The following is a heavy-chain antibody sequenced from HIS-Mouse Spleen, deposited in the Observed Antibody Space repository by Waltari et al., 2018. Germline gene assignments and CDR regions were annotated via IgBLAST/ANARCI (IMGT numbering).Heavy chain of an antibody. J-gene: IGHJ4*02. CDR1: GGSISSSSYY. V-gene: IGHV4-39*01. CDR3: ARQGGRYFDWLLDY. D-gene: IGHD3-9*01. Sequence: QLQLQESGPGLVKPSETLSLTCTVSGGSISSSSYYWGWIRQPPGKGLEWIGSIYYSGSTYYNPSLKSRVTMSVDTSKNQFSLKLSSVAAADTAVYYCARQGGRYFDWLLDYWGQGTLVTVSS. CDR2: IYYSGST.